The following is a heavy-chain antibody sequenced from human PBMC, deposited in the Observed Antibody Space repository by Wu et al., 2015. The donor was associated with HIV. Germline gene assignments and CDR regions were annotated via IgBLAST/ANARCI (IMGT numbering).Heavy chain of an antibody. D-gene: IGHD3-10*01. CDR3: ARKGGMGSGSYPTIDFDY. CDR2: MNPNSGNT. Sequence: QVQLVQSGAEVKKPGASVTVSCKASGYAFTSYDINWVRQATGQGLEWMGWMNPNSGNTGYAQKFQGRVTMTRNTSISTAYMELSSLKSEDTAVYYCARKGGMGSGSYPTIDFDYWGQGTLVTVSS. V-gene: IGHV1-8*01. J-gene: IGHJ4*02. CDR1: GYAFTSYD.